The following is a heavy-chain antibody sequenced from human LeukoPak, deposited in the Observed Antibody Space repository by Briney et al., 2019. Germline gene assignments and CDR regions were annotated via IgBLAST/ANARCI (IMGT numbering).Heavy chain of an antibody. Sequence: GRSLRLSCAASGFTFSSYAMHWVRQAPGKGLEWVAVISYDGSNKYYADSVKGRFTISRDNSKNTLYLQMNSLRAEDTAVYYCASGPYSSSLFDYWGQGTLVTVSS. D-gene: IGHD6-13*01. V-gene: IGHV3-30-3*01. J-gene: IGHJ4*02. CDR3: ASGPYSSSLFDY. CDR1: GFTFSSYA. CDR2: ISYDGSNK.